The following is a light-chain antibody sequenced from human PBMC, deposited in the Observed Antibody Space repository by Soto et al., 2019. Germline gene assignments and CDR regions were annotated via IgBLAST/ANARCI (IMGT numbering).Light chain of an antibody. Sequence: QSVLTQPPSVSEAPGQRVTISCSGSRSNIGDNAVNWYQQLPGKAPKLLIYYDDLLPSGVSDRFSGSKSGTSASLAISGLQSEDEADYYCAVWDDSLNGPVFGGETKLTVL. CDR2: YDD. J-gene: IGLJ2*01. CDR1: RSNIGDNA. V-gene: IGLV1-36*01. CDR3: AVWDDSLNGPV.